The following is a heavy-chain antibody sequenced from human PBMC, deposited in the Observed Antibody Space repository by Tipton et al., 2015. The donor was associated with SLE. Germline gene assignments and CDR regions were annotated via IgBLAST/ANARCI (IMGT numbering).Heavy chain of an antibody. D-gene: IGHD1-26*01. CDR1: GGSVSSGSYY. Sequence: TLSLTCTVSGGSVSSGSYYWSWIRQPPVKGLEWIGYIYYSGSTNYNPSLKSRVTISVDTSKNQFSLKLSSVTAADTAVYYCARGMSGYFDYWGQGTLVTVSS. J-gene: IGHJ4*02. CDR3: ARGMSGYFDY. V-gene: IGHV4-61*01. CDR2: IYYSGST.